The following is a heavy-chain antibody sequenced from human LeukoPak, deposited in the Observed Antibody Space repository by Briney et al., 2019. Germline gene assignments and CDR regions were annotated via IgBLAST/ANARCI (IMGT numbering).Heavy chain of an antibody. CDR1: GGSISSSSYY. CDR3: ARDRSARGYSYGRDY. V-gene: IGHV4-39*07. D-gene: IGHD5-18*01. CDR2: IYYSGST. J-gene: IGHJ4*02. Sequence: SETLSLTCTVSGGSISSSSYYWGWIRQPPGKGLEWIGSIYYSGSTYYNPSLKSRVTISVDTSKNQFSLKLSSVTAADTAVYYCARDRSARGYSYGRDYWGQGTLVTVSS.